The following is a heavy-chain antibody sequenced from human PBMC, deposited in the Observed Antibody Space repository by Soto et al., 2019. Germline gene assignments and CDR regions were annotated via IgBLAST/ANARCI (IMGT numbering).Heavy chain of an antibody. CDR2: IYATGNT. CDR1: GDSMSGFX. Sequence: SATLSLTCTVPGDSMSGFXRSWILNSAGKRLEWIGRIYATGNTDYPPSLKSRVTMSVDTSKKQFSLKLRSVTAAETAVYYCVRDRKTTLRDWFDPWGKASSVTISS. J-gene: IGHJ5*02. CDR3: VRDRKTTLRDWFDP. V-gene: IGHV4-4*07. D-gene: IGHD1-1*01.